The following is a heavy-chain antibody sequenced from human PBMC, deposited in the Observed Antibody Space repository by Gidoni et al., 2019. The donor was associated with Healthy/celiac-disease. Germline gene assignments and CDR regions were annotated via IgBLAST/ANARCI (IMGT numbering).Heavy chain of an antibody. D-gene: IGHD3-22*01. J-gene: IGHJ6*02. V-gene: IGHV3-23*01. CDR1: GFTFSSYA. Sequence: EVQLLESGGGLVQPGGSLRLSCAASGFTFSSYAMSWVRQAPGKGLEWVSAISGSGGSTYYADSVKGRFTISRDNSKNTLYLQMNSLRAEDTAVYYCAKDPMIVVVRPRGYGMDVWGQGTTVTVSS. CDR3: AKDPMIVVVRPRGYGMDV. CDR2: ISGSGGST.